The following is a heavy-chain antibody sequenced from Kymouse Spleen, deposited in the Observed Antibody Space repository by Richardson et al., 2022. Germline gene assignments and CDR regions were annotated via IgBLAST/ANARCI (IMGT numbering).Heavy chain of an antibody. D-gene: IGHD6-13*01. CDR3: ARDYSSSWYRDYFDY. CDR1: GFTFSSYW. J-gene: IGHJ4*02. V-gene: IGHV3-7*01. CDR2: IKQDGSEK. Sequence: EVQLVESGGGLVQPGGSLRLSCAASGFTFSSYWMSWVRQAPGKGLEWVANIKQDGSEKYYVDSVKGRFTISRDNAKNSLYLQMNSLRAEDTAVYYCARDYSSSWYRDYFDYWGQGTLVTVSS.